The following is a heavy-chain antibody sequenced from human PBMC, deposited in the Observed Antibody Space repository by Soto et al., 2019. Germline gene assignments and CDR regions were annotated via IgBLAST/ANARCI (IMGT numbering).Heavy chain of an antibody. CDR2: IYYSGST. V-gene: IGHV4-39*01. CDR1: GGSISSSSYY. D-gene: IGHD2-21*02. J-gene: IGHJ4*02. CDR3: ARHGYCGGDCYSRYFDY. Sequence: QLQLQESGPGLVKPSETLSLTCTVSGGSISSSSYYWGWIRQPPGKGLEWIGSIYYSGSTYYNPSLKSRVHSSVDTSKNQFSLKLSSVTAADTAVYYCARHGYCGGDCYSRYFDYWGQGTLVTVSS.